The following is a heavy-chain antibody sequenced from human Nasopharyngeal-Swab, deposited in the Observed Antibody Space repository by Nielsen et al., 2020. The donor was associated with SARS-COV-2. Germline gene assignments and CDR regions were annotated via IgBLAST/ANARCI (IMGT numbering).Heavy chain of an antibody. V-gene: IGHV3-23*01. J-gene: IGHJ6*02. Sequence: GSLRLSCAASGFTFSSYAMSWVRQAPGKGLEWVSAISGSGGSTYYADSVKGRFTISRDNSKNTLYLQMNSLRAEDTAVYYCAKGIAVARGYYYGMDVWGQGTTVTVSS. CDR1: GFTFSSYA. CDR3: AKGIAVARGYYYGMDV. CDR2: ISGSGGST. D-gene: IGHD6-19*01.